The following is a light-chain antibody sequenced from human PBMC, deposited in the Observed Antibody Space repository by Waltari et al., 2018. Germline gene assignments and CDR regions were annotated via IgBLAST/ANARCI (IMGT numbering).Light chain of an antibody. V-gene: IGKV3D-20*01. Sequence: IVLTQSPATLSLSPGERATLSCGASQSVNSIYIAWYQQKPGLAPRLLMYDSSNRAPGVPDRFSGSGSGTDFTLTISRLEPEDSAVYYCQLYGFSPGTFGQGTTVEIK. CDR1: QSVNSIY. CDR2: DSS. CDR3: QLYGFSPGT. J-gene: IGKJ1*01.